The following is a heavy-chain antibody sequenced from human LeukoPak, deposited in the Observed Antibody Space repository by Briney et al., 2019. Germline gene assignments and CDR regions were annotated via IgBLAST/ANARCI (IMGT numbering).Heavy chain of an antibody. CDR2: ISSSGSTI. CDR1: GFTFSSYW. V-gene: IGHV3-48*04. J-gene: IGHJ3*02. Sequence: PGGSLRLSCAASGFTFSSYWMSWVRQAPGKGLEWVSYISSSGSTIYYADSVKGRFTISRDNAKNSLYLQMNSLRAEDTAVYYCARAAGYCSGGSCSTGAFDIWGQGTMVTVSS. CDR3: ARAAGYCSGGSCSTGAFDI. D-gene: IGHD2-15*01.